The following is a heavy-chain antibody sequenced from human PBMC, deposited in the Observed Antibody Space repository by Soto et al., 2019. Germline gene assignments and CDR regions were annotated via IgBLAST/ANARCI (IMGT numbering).Heavy chain of an antibody. D-gene: IGHD6-13*01. CDR3: ARRIAAAGTTWDP. CDR2: IFHSGIT. CDR1: GGSISSVDW. V-gene: IGHV4-4*02. Sequence: SETLSLTCAVSGGSISSVDWWSWIRQPPGKGLEWIGEIFHSGITNYNPALKSRITVSVDTSKNQFSLRLSSVTAADTAVCYCARRIAAAGTTWDPWGQGTLVTVS. J-gene: IGHJ5*02.